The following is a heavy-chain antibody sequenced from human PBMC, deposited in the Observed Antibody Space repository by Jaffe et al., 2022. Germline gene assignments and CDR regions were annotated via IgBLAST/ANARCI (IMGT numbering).Heavy chain of an antibody. D-gene: IGHD6-13*01. V-gene: IGHV4-61*01. CDR2: IYYSGST. Sequence: QVQLQESGPGLVKPSETLSLTCTVSGGSVSSGSYYWSWIRQPPGKGLEWIGYIYYSGSTNYNPSLKSRVTISVDTSKNQFSLKLSSVTAADTAVYYCARDAYSSSATYYFDYWGQGTLVTVSS. CDR3: ARDAYSSSATYYFDY. CDR1: GGSVSSGSYY. J-gene: IGHJ4*02.